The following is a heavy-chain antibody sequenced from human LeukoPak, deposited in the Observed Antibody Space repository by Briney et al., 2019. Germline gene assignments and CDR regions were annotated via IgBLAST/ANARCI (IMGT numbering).Heavy chain of an antibody. J-gene: IGHJ4*02. CDR2: IKQDGSEK. V-gene: IGHV3-7*01. Sequence: PGGSLRLSCAASGFTFSSYWMSWVRQAPGKGLECVANIKQDGSEKYYVDSVKGRFTIFRDNAKKSLYLQMSSLRAEDTAVYYCASQSSGGFFEDYWGQGTLVTVSS. CDR1: GFTFSSYW. CDR3: ASQSSGGFFEDY. D-gene: IGHD3-3*01.